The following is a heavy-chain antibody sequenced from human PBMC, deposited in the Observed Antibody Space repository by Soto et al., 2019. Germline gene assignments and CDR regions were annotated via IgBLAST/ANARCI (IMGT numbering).Heavy chain of an antibody. V-gene: IGHV3-66*01. J-gene: IGHJ6*04. D-gene: IGHD2-15*01. CDR2: IQSGGTT. CDR3: ARDDVPCDGGRCYGIPLDV. CDR1: GFTVSSKY. Sequence: GGSLRLSCAASGFTVSSKYMTWVRQAPGKGLEWVSLIQSGGTTYYADSVKGRFTISRDTSENTLHLQMDSLRVEDTAVYYCARDDVPCDGGRCYGIPLDVWSKGTTVTVSS.